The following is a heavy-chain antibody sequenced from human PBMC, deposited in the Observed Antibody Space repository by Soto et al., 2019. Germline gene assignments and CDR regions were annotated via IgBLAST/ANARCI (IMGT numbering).Heavy chain of an antibody. CDR2: ISYGGNNK. J-gene: IGHJ4*02. V-gene: IGHV3-30-3*01. Sequence: PGGSLRLSCAASGFTFSSFAMHWVRQPPGKGLEWVAAISYGGNNKYYPVSVKGRFTISRDDSKNTLFLQMNNLRTEDTAGYYCKNMRLGHHEYWGQGNLVTVSS. D-gene: IGHD1-26*01. CDR1: GFTFSSFA. CDR3: KNMRLGHHEY.